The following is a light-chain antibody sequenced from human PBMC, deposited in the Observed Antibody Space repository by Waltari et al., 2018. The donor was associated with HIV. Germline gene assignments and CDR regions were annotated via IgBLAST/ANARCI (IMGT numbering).Light chain of an antibody. CDR1: SSDVGGYNY. V-gene: IGLV2-8*01. J-gene: IGLJ3*02. CDR2: EVS. Sequence: QSALTQPPSASGSPGQSVTISCTGTSSDVGGYNYVSWYQQHPGKAPKLMIYEVSKRPSGVPGRFSGSKSGSTASLTGSGLQAEDEADYYCSSYAGSNNRWVFGGGTKLTVL. CDR3: SSYAGSNNRWV.